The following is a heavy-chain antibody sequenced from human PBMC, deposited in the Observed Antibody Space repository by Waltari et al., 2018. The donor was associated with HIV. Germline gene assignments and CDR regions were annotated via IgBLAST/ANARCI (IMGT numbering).Heavy chain of an antibody. CDR2: TYPRSKWFQ. CDR1: GDSVSSDSAA. Sequence: HVQLLQSGPGLVLSSQTLSITCAISGDSVSSDSAAWNWIRLSPSRGLEWLARTYPRSKWFQLYSPSVRGRARVDVDPSVNHFSRELDSVTPDDTAVYYCARDSNGLDYWGQGTLVTVSS. CDR3: ARDSNGLDY. J-gene: IGHJ4*02. D-gene: IGHD2-8*01. V-gene: IGHV6-1*01.